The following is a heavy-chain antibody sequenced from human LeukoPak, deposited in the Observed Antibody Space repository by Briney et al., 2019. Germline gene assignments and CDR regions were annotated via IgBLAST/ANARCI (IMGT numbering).Heavy chain of an antibody. D-gene: IGHD3-22*01. CDR1: GFTFSSYA. Sequence: PGGSLRLSCAASGFTFSSYAMSWVRQGPGKGLDWVSAISGRGDSTYYADSVKGRFTISRDNSKNTLYLQMNSLRVEDTAVYYCAKGDSSYYYYMDVWGKGTTVTVSS. J-gene: IGHJ6*03. V-gene: IGHV3-23*01. CDR2: ISGRGDST. CDR3: AKGDSSYYYYMDV.